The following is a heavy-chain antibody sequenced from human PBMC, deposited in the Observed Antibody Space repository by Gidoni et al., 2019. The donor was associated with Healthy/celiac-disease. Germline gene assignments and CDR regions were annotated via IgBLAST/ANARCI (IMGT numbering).Heavy chain of an antibody. CDR1: GGSFSGYY. CDR2: INHSGST. J-gene: IGHJ5*02. CDR3: ARGYYDFWSGYGFDP. D-gene: IGHD3-3*01. V-gene: IGHV4-34*01. Sequence: QVQLQQWGAGLLKPSETLSLTCAVYGGSFSGYYWSWIRQPPGKGLEWIGEINHSGSTNYNPSLKSRVTISVDTSKNQFSLKLSSVTAADTAVYYCARGYYDFWSGYGFDPWGQGTLVTVSS.